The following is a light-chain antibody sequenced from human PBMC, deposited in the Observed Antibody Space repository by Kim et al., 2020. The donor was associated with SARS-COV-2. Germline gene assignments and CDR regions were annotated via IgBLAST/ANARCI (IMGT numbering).Light chain of an antibody. CDR3: QLFGDSVYT. V-gene: IGKV3-20*01. Sequence: EIVLTQSPATPSLFPGETATLSCRASESVGTGYLAWYQQEPGQAPRLLMYGASSRATGIPDRFSGSASGPGFTLTISRLEPEDFAVYYGQLFGDSVYTFGQGTKLEI. CDR1: ESVGTGY. CDR2: GAS. J-gene: IGKJ2*01.